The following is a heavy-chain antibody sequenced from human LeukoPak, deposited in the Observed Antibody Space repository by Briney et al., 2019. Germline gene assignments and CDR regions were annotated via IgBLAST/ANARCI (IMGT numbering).Heavy chain of an antibody. CDR2: INPSGGST. CDR1: VYTFTSYY. Sequence: ASVNVSCKASVYTFTSYYMHWVRQPPGQGLEWMGIINPSGGSTSYAQKFQGRVTMTRHTSTSTVYMELCSLSPDDTAVYYCERGPPSSSWYLYWGQGTLVTVSS. CDR3: ERGPPSSSWYLY. V-gene: IGHV1-46*01. J-gene: IGHJ4*02. D-gene: IGHD6-13*01.